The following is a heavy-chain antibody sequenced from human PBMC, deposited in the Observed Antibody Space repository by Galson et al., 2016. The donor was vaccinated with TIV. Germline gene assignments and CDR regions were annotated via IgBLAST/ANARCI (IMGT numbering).Heavy chain of an antibody. D-gene: IGHD6-19*01. Sequence: SLRLSCAASGFTFSSYTMHWIRQAPGKGLEWLAVTTYDDSQKYYADSVKGRFTISRDNSRNTLYLQMNSLTAEDTAVYYCARVGSTGWAHYFDYWRQGTLVTVSS. CDR2: TTYDDSQK. V-gene: IGHV3-30*04. CDR1: GFTFSSYT. J-gene: IGHJ4*02. CDR3: ARVGSTGWAHYFDY.